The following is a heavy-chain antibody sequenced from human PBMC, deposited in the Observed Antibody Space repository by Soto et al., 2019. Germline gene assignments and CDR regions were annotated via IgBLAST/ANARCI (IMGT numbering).Heavy chain of an antibody. CDR1: GGSFSGYY. V-gene: IGHV4-34*02. CDR2: INHSGNT. D-gene: IGHD1-26*01. Sequence: VQLQQWGAGLLKPSETLSLTCAVYGGSFSGYYYTWIRQPPGKGLEWIGEINHSGNTNQNPSLKSRVTISADPSKNQFSLKVESMTAADAGVYYCARVFMGQILFWGQGTLVTVSS. J-gene: IGHJ4*02. CDR3: ARVFMGQILF.